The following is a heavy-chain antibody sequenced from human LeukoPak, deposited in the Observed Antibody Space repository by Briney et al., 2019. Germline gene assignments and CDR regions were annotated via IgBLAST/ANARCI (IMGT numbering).Heavy chain of an antibody. D-gene: IGHD2-15*01. Sequence: GGSLRLSCAASGFTFSSYGMHWVRQAPGKGLEWVAFIRYDGSNKYYADSVKGRFTISRDNSKSTLYLQMNSLRAEDTAVYYCASGDCSGGSCYSPGAFDIWGQGTMVTVSS. CDR1: GFTFSSYG. CDR2: IRYDGSNK. J-gene: IGHJ3*02. CDR3: ASGDCSGGSCYSPGAFDI. V-gene: IGHV3-30*02.